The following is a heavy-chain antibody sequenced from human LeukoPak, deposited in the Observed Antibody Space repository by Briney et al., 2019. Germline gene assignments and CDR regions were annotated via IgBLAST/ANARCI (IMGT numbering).Heavy chain of an antibody. CDR3: ATPLWFGDFGDASDI. Sequence: SETLSLTCTVSGYSISSGYYWGWIRQPPGKGLEWIGSIYHSGSTYYNPSLKSRVTISVDTSKNQFSLKLSSVTAADTAVYYCATPLWFGDFGDASDIWGQGTMVTVSS. D-gene: IGHD3-10*01. CDR1: GYSISSGYY. V-gene: IGHV4-38-2*02. CDR2: IYHSGST. J-gene: IGHJ3*02.